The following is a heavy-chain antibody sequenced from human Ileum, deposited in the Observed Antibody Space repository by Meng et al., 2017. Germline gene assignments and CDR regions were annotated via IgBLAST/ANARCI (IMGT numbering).Heavy chain of an antibody. D-gene: IGHD3-22*01. J-gene: IGHJ4*02. CDR1: GFRFSSFG. CDR3: VTDSSPYYRWNY. Sequence: VLLVESGGGLVQPGGSLRLSCADSGFRFSSFGMSWVRQAPGKGLEWVAGISGNGGTIDYADSVKGRFTMSRDKSKNTLYLQMDSLRVEDTAVYYCVTDSSPYYRWNYWGQGTLVTVSS. CDR2: ISGNGGTI. V-gene: IGHV3-23*04.